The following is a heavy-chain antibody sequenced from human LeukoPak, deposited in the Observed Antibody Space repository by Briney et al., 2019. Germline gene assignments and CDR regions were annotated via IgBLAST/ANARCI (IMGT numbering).Heavy chain of an antibody. J-gene: IGHJ4*02. D-gene: IGHD4-17*01. Sequence: GASVKVSCKASGYTFTSYGISWVRQAPGQGLEWMGWISAYNGNTNYAQKLQGRVTMTTDTSTSTAYMELRSLRSDDTAVYYCARMNDYGDYGSLRETEDPEYYFDYWGQGTLVTVSS. CDR2: ISAYNGNT. CDR3: ARMNDYGDYGSLRETEDPEYYFDY. CDR1: GYTFTSYG. V-gene: IGHV1-18*01.